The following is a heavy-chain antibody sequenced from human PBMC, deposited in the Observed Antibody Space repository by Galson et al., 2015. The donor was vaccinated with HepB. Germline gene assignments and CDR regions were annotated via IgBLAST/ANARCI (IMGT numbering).Heavy chain of an antibody. D-gene: IGHD4-17*01. J-gene: IGHJ4*02. CDR3: ARAVRRLGFDY. CDR1: GFTFSSYA. Sequence: SLRLSCAASGFTFSSYAMHWVRQAPGKGLEWVAVISYDGSNKYYADSVKGRFTISRDYSKNTLYLQMNSLRAEDTAVYYCARAVRRLGFDYWGQGTLVTVSS. CDR2: ISYDGSNK. V-gene: IGHV3-30-3*01.